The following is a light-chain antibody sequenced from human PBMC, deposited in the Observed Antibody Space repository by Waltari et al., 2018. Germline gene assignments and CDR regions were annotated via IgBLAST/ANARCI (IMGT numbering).Light chain of an antibody. CDR3: CSYAGDVTYV. Sequence: QSALTQPASVSGSPGKSITISCTGTSSAIGKFNHVSWYQQHPGKAPKLIIFEDDKRPFGVSSRFSASKSGNTASLIIAGLQVDDEADYFCCSYAGDVTYVFGAGTKVTVL. V-gene: IGLV2-23*01. CDR2: EDD. J-gene: IGLJ1*01. CDR1: SSAIGKFNH.